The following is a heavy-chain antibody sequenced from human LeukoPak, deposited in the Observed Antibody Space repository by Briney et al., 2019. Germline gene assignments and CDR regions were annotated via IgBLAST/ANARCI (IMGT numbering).Heavy chain of an antibody. Sequence: GGSLRLSCAASGFTFSSYAMHWVRQAPGKGLEWVAVISYDGSNKYYADSVKGRFTISRDNSKNTLYLQMNSLRAEDTAVYYCAKDLQLWSFDYWGQGTLVTVSS. J-gene: IGHJ4*02. V-gene: IGHV3-30-3*01. D-gene: IGHD5-18*01. CDR3: AKDLQLWSFDY. CDR1: GFTFSSYA. CDR2: ISYDGSNK.